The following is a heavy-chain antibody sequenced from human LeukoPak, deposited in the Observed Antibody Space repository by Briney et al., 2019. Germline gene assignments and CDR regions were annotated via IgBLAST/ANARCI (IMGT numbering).Heavy chain of an antibody. D-gene: IGHD3-16*01. CDR2: INQDGTEK. V-gene: IGHV3-7*01. Sequence: GGSLRLSCAASGFTFTTYWMTWVRQAPGKGLEWVANINQDGTEKYYVDSVKGRFTISRDNAKNSLYLQMNSLRAEDTAVYYCAREMGIRGIDYWGQGTLVTVSS. J-gene: IGHJ4*02. CDR3: AREMGIRGIDY. CDR1: GFTFTTYW.